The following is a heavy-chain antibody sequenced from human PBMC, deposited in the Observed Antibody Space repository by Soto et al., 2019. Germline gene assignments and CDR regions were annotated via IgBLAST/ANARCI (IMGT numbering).Heavy chain of an antibody. Sequence: QVQLQQSGPGLVKPSQTLSVTCGISGDSVSSNSAAWNWLRQSPSRGLEWLGRTYYRSKWYNDYAVSVESRLTINPDTSKNHFSLQLNFVTPDDTVVYFCARGEQYSGRIFDYWGPGTRVTVSS. CDR2: TYYRSKWYN. CDR1: GDSVSSNSAA. CDR3: ARGEQYSGRIFDY. D-gene: IGHD1-26*01. J-gene: IGHJ4*02. V-gene: IGHV6-1*01.